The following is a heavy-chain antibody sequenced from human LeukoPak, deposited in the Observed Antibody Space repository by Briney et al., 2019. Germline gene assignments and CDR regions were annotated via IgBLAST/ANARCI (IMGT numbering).Heavy chain of an antibody. Sequence: GGSLRLSCAASGFTFSNYAMHWVRQAPGKGLEWVTFIRYDGSNKYYAESVKGRFTISRDNSKNTLYLQMSSLRAEGTAVYYCAKAIHSSSSGVVDYWGQGTLVTVSS. J-gene: IGHJ4*02. D-gene: IGHD6-6*01. CDR2: IRYDGSNK. CDR3: AKAIHSSSSGVVDY. V-gene: IGHV3-30*02. CDR1: GFTFSNYA.